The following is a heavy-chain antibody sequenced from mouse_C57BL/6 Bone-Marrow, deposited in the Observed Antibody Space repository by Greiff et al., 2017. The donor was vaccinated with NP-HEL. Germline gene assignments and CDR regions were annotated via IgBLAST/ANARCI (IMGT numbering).Heavy chain of an antibody. J-gene: IGHJ2*01. CDR2: IYHGDGDT. V-gene: IGHV1-82*01. Sequence: VQLVESGPGLVKPGASVKISCKASGYAFSSSWMNWVKQRPGKGLEWIGRIYHGDGDTNYTGKFKGKATLTADKSYSTAYMQLSSLTSEDSAVYCCASGGSTLYYFVYWGQGTTLTVSS. D-gene: IGHD1-1*01. CDR3: ASGGSTLYYFVY. CDR1: GYAFSSSW.